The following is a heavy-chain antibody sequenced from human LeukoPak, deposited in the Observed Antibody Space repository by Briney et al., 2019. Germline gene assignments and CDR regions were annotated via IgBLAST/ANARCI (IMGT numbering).Heavy chain of an antibody. CDR3: TPG. J-gene: IGHJ4*02. V-gene: IGHV3-7*02. CDR1: EFTFSRYW. D-gene: IGHD3-10*01. Sequence: GGSLRLSCAASEFTFSRYWMSWVRQAPGKGLEWVANIKHDGSERYYVDSVKGRFTISRDNAKNTLSLQMNSLRAEDTAVYYCTPGGGRGTLVTVSS. CDR2: IKHDGSER.